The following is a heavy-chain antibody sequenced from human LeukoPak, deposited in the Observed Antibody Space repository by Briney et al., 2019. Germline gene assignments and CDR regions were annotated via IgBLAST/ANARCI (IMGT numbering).Heavy chain of an antibody. D-gene: IGHD3-22*01. CDR3: ARVGYDSSGYSDC. CDR2: INGDGSAT. J-gene: IGHJ4*02. Sequence: PGGSLRLSCVASGFTFSKNWMYWVRQAPGKGLVWVSRINGDGSATVYADSVKGRFTISRDNAKNTLYLQMNSLRAEDTAVYYCARVGYDSSGYSDCWGQGTLVTVSS. CDR1: GFTFSKNW. V-gene: IGHV3-74*01.